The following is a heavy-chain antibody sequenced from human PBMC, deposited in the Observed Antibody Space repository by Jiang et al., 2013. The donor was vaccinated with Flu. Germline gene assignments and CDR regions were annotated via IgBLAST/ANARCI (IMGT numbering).Heavy chain of an antibody. CDR1: GFTFSHYW. CDR2: INQGENGK. V-gene: IGHV3-7*03. J-gene: IGHJ4*02. D-gene: IGHD2-8*01. Sequence: QLVESGGNLVQPGGSLRLSCAASGFTFSHYWMSWVRQAPGKGLEWVANINQGENGKYYMDSVKGRFTISRGNAKNSLYLQMTSLRAEDTAMYYCARINCANGHCYYDYWGQGTLVTVSS. CDR3: ARINCANGHCYYDY.